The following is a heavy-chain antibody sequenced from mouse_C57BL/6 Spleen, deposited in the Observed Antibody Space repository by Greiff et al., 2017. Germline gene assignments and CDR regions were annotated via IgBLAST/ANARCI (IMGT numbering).Heavy chain of an antibody. V-gene: IGHV5-16*01. Sequence: EVKLVESEGGLVQPGSSMKLSCTASGFTFSDYYMAWVRQVPEKGLEWVANINYDGSSTYYLDSLKSRFIISRDNAKNILYLQMSSLKSEDTATYCCARSLYGNGFAYWGQGTLVTVSA. D-gene: IGHD2-1*01. J-gene: IGHJ3*01. CDR1: GFTFSDYY. CDR3: ARSLYGNGFAY. CDR2: INYDGSST.